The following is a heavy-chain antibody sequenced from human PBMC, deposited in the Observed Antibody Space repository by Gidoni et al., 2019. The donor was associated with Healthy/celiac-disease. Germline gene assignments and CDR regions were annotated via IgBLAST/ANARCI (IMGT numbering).Heavy chain of an antibody. J-gene: IGHJ3*02. Sequence: QVQLVQSGAEVKKPGASVKVSCKASGYTFTGYYMHWVRQAPGQGLEWMGWINPNSGGTNYAQKFQGRVTMTRDTSISTAYMELSRLRSDDTAVYYCARVVGGDIVVVPAAHDAFDIWGQGTMVTVSS. CDR2: INPNSGGT. CDR1: GYTFTGYY. V-gene: IGHV1-2*02. D-gene: IGHD2-2*01. CDR3: ARVVGGDIVVVPAAHDAFDI.